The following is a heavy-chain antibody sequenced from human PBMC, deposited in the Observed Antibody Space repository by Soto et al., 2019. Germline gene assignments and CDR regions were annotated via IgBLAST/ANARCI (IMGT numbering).Heavy chain of an antibody. D-gene: IGHD5-12*01. V-gene: IGHV1-2*04. CDR3: ARESGGATATLDYYYFYMDV. CDR1: GYSFNDYY. CDR2: INPNSGVT. J-gene: IGHJ6*03. Sequence: ASVKVSCKSSGYSFNDYYLHWVRQAPGQGLEWMGWINPNSGVTKYAQKFQGWVTMTRDTSIRTVYMELSRLRSDDTAVYYCARESGGATATLDYYYFYMDVWGKGTTVTVSS.